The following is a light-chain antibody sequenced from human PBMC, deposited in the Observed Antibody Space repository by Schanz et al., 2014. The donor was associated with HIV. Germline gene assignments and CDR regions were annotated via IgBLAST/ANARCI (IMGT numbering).Light chain of an antibody. V-gene: IGKV3-15*01. CDR1: QSVTRN. Sequence: EKVMTQSPVTLSVSPGERVTLSCRASQSVTRNLAWYQQKPGQAPRLLIYDASTRATGIPARFSGSGSGTEFTLTINSLQSEDFAVYYCQQYNYWPRTFGPGTKVDIK. J-gene: IGKJ3*01. CDR2: DAS. CDR3: QQYNYWPRT.